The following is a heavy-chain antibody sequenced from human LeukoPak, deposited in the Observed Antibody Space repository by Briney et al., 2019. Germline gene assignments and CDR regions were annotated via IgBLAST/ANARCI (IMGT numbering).Heavy chain of an antibody. J-gene: IGHJ4*02. V-gene: IGHV4-31*03. CDR2: IYYSGST. CDR3: ASGVVIPYYFDY. CDR1: GGSISSGGYY. Sequence: SETLSLTCTVSGGSISSGGYYWSWIRQHPGTGLEWIGYIYYSGSTYYNPSLKSRVTISVDTSKNQFSLKLSSVTAADTAVYYCASGVVIPYYFDYWGQGTLVTVSS. D-gene: IGHD3-3*01.